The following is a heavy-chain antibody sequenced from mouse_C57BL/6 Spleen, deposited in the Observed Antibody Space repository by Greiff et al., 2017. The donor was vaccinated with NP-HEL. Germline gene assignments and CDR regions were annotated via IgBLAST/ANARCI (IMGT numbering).Heavy chain of an antibody. V-gene: IGHV1-74*01. CDR3: ASYDYDGSYFDY. D-gene: IGHD2-4*01. J-gene: IGHJ2*01. CDR2: IHPSDSDT. Sequence: QVQLKQPGAELVKPGASVKVSCKASGYTFTSYWMHWVKQRPGQGLEWIGRIHPSDSDTNYNQKFKGKATLTVDKSSSTAYMQLSSLTSEDSAVYYCASYDYDGSYFDYWGQGTTLTVSS. CDR1: GYTFTSYW.